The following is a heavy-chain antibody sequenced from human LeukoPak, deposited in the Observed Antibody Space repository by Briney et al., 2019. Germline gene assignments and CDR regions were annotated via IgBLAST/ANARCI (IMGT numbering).Heavy chain of an antibody. CDR3: VTSRPPNYGSGSYYNY. Sequence: ASVNVSCKASGYTFTSYAMHWVRQAPGQRLEWMGWINAGNGNTKYSQKFQGRVTITRDTSASTAYMELSSLRSEDTAVYYCVTSRPPNYGSGSYYNYWGQGTLVTVSS. D-gene: IGHD3-10*01. CDR1: GYTFTSYA. CDR2: INAGNGNT. V-gene: IGHV1-3*01. J-gene: IGHJ4*02.